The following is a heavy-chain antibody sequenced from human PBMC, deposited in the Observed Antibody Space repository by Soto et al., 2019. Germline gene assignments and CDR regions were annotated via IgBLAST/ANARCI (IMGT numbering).Heavy chain of an antibody. CDR1: GGTFSSYA. J-gene: IGHJ6*02. CDR2: IIPIFGTA. CDR3: ASSSFLRSGDLFHGLDV. Sequence: SVKVSCKASGGTFSSYAISWVRQAPGQGLEWMGGIIPIFGTANYAQKFQGRVTITADESTSTAYMELSSLRSEDTAVYYCASSSFLRSGDLFHGLDVWGQGTTVTVSS. D-gene: IGHD3-10*01. V-gene: IGHV1-69*13.